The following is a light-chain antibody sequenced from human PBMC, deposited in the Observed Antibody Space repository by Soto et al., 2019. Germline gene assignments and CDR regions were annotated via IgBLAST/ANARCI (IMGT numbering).Light chain of an antibody. J-gene: IGLJ1*01. V-gene: IGLV2-14*01. CDR2: DVT. Sequence: QSALTPPASVSGSPGQSITISCTGTSSDVGGYDYVSWYQQHPGKAPKLMIYDVTNRPSGVSNRFSGSKSGNTASLTISGLQAEDEADYYCISYASINTYVFGTGTKVTVL. CDR1: SSDVGGYDY. CDR3: ISYASINTYV.